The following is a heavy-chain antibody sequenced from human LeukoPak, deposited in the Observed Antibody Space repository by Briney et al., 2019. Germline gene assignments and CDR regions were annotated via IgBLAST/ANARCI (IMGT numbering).Heavy chain of an antibody. CDR3: ARRAAYCSSSGGFDS. V-gene: IGHV4-4*07. D-gene: IGHD6-6*01. CDR1: GGSINGYY. J-gene: IGHJ4*02. CDR2: VYSSGSA. Sequence: PSETLSLACTVSGGSINGYYWSWIRQPAGKELEWIGRVYSSGSANYNPSLESRVTISVDTSKNQFSLKLSSVTAADTAVYYCARRAAYCSSSGGFDSWGQGTLVPVSS.